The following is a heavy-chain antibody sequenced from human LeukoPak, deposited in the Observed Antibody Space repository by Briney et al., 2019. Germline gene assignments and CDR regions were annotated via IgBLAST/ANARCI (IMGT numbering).Heavy chain of an antibody. Sequence: GGSLRLSCAASGFTFSSYAMHWVRQAPGKGLEWVAVISYDGSNKYYADSVKGRFTISRDNSKNALYLQMDSLRAEDTAVYYCARAHGPYSSGPDFFGYWGQGTLVIVSS. CDR1: GFTFSSYA. V-gene: IGHV3-30*04. CDR2: ISYDGSNK. CDR3: ARAHGPYSSGPDFFGY. D-gene: IGHD6-19*01. J-gene: IGHJ4*02.